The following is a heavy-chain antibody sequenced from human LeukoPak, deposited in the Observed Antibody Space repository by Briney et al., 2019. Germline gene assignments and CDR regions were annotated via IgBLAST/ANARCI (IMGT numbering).Heavy chain of an antibody. V-gene: IGHV4-4*07. CDR1: GGSISSYY. CDR3: ARDTYYYDSSGYRGFDY. J-gene: IGHJ4*02. Sequence: SGTLSLTCAVSGGSISSYYWSWIRQPAGKGLEWIGRIYTSGSTNYNPSLKSRVTMSVDTSKNQFSLKLSSVTAADTAVYYCARDTYYYDSSGYRGFDYWGQGTLVTVSS. D-gene: IGHD3-22*01. CDR2: IYTSGST.